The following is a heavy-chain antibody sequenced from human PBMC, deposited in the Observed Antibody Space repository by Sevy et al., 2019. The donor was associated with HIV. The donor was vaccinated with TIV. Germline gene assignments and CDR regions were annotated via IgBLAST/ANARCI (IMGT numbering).Heavy chain of an antibody. CDR2: ISSSSSTI. D-gene: IGHD4-17*01. J-gene: IGHJ6*02. CDR3: ARDHFRAGRSGEPPYYYYGMDV. CDR1: GFTFSSYS. V-gene: IGHV3-48*02. Sequence: GGSLRLSCAASGFTFSSYSMNWVRQAPGKGLEWVSYISSSSSTIYYADSVKGRFTISRDNAKNSLYLQMNSLRDEDTAVYYCARDHFRAGRSGEPPYYYYGMDVWGQGTTVTVSS.